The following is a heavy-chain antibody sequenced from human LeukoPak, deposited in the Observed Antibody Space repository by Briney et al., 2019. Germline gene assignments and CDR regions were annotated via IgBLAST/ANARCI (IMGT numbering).Heavy chain of an antibody. CDR3: ADIGLGY. CDR2: IKSKSDGGTT. Sequence: GGSLRLSCAASEFTFSNAWMTWVRQAPGKGLEWVGRIKSKSDGGTTDYAAPVKGRFIISRDDSKNTLHLQMNSLKTEDTAMYYCADIGLGYWGQGTLVTVSS. J-gene: IGHJ4*02. CDR1: EFTFSNAW. D-gene: IGHD5-12*01. V-gene: IGHV3-15*01.